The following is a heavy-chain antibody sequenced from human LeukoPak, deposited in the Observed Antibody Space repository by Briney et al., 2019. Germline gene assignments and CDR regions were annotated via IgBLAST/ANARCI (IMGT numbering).Heavy chain of an antibody. CDR3: ARQYYYDSSGYSKSDAFDI. Sequence: SETLSLTXTVSGGSISSYYWSWIRQAAGKGLEWIGRIYTSGSTNYNPSLKSRVTMSVDTSKNQFSLKLSSVTAADTAVYYCARQYYYDSSGYSKSDAFDIWGQGTMVTVSS. CDR1: GGSISSYY. CDR2: IYTSGST. D-gene: IGHD3-22*01. J-gene: IGHJ3*02. V-gene: IGHV4-4*07.